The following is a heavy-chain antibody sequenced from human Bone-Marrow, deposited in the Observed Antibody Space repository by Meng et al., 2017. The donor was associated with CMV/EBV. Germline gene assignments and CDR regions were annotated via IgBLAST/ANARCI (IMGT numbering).Heavy chain of an antibody. Sequence: ETLSLTCAASGFTFSSYSMNWVRQAPGKGLEWVSSISSSSSYIYYADSVKGRFTISRDNAKNSLYLQMNSLRAEDTAVYYCARDFYAADHYWGQGTRVTVSS. J-gene: IGHJ4*02. CDR2: ISSSSSYI. CDR3: ARDFYAADHY. V-gene: IGHV3-21*01. D-gene: IGHD3-16*01. CDR1: GFTFSSYS.